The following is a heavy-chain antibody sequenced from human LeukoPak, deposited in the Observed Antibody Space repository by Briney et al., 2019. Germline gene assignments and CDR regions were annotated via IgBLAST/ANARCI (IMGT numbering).Heavy chain of an antibody. CDR2: ISYDGSNK. V-gene: IGHV3-30*04. J-gene: IGHJ4*02. Sequence: GGSLRLSCAASGFTFSSYAMDWVRQAPGKGLEWVAVISYDGSNKYYADSVKGRFTISRDNSKNTLYLQMNSLRAEDTAVYYCARVVNDFWSPFDYWGQGTLVTVSS. CDR3: ARVVNDFWSPFDY. D-gene: IGHD3-3*01. CDR1: GFTFSSYA.